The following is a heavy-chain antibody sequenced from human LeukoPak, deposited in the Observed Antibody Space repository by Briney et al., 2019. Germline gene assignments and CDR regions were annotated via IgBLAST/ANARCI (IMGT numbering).Heavy chain of an antibody. CDR3: ATEIAVAGGIDY. CDR2: FDPEDGET. V-gene: IGHV1-24*01. J-gene: IGHJ4*02. Sequence: ASVKVSCKVSGYTLTELSMHWVRQAPGKGLEWMGGFDPEDGETIYAQKFQGRVTMTEDTSTDTAYMELSSLRSEDTAVYYCATEIAVAGGIDYWSQGTLVTVSS. D-gene: IGHD6-19*01. CDR1: GYTLTELS.